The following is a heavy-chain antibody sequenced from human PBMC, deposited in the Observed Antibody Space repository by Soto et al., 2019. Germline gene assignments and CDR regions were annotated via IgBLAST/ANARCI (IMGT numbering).Heavy chain of an antibody. D-gene: IGHD6-6*01. J-gene: IGHJ3*02. CDR1: GFTFSSYA. Sequence: GGSLRLSCAASGFTFSSYAMHWVRQAPGKGLEWVSGISDSGGLTYNADSVKGRFTISRDNSKNTLYLQMNSLRAEDTALYYCARRAFGSSRSFDIWGQGTMVTVSS. CDR2: ISDSGGLT. V-gene: IGHV3-23*01. CDR3: ARRAFGSSRSFDI.